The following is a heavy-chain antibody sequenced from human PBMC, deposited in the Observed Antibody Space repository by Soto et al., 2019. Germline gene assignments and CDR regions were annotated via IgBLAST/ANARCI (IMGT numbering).Heavy chain of an antibody. Sequence: GGSLRLSCAASGFTFDDYAMHWVRQAPGKGLEWVSGISWNSGSIGYADSVKGRFTISRDNAKNSLYLQVNSLRAEDTALYYCAKDSAGYSSSLDYWGQGTLVTVSS. CDR1: GFTFDDYA. D-gene: IGHD6-13*01. J-gene: IGHJ4*02. V-gene: IGHV3-9*01. CDR2: ISWNSGSI. CDR3: AKDSAGYSSSLDY.